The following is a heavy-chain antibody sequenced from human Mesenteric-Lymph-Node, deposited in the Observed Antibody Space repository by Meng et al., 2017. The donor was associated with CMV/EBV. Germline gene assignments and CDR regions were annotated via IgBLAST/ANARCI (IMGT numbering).Heavy chain of an antibody. CDR3: ASESSSGHAVDP. CDR1: GGSIRPGGYS. CDR2: IYYSGLT. J-gene: IGHJ5*02. D-gene: IGHD3-22*01. Sequence: TVAGGSIRPGGYSLSWLRQLPWKGLEWFGSIYYSGLTYSNPSLKSRVTISVDTSKPLFSLTLSSVPAADTAMYYCASESSSGHAVDPWGQGTLVTVSS. V-gene: IGHV4-31*03.